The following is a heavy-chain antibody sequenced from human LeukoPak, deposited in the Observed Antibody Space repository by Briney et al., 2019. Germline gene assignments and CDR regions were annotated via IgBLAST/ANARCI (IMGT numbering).Heavy chain of an antibody. CDR3: ARDSGH. CDR2: SRNKGNSYTT. V-gene: IGHV3-72*01. J-gene: IGHJ1*01. D-gene: IGHD3-10*01. CDR1: GFTFSDHY. Sequence: GGSLRLSCAASGFTFSDHYMDWVRQAPGKGLQWVGRSRNKGNSYTTEYAASVKGRFTISRDDSKKSMYPQMNSLKTEDTAVYYCARDSGHWGQGTLVTVSS.